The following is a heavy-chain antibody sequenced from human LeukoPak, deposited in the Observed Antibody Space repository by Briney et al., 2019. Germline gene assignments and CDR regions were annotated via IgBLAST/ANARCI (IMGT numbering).Heavy chain of an antibody. CDR1: GGSFSTYY. Sequence: SETLSLTCTVTGGSFSTYYWSWIRQPPGKGLEWIGHFYYSGSTNYNPSLKSRVTISVDTSRNQFSLKLSSVTAADTAVYYCARHAYGDHFDYWGQGTLVTVSS. J-gene: IGHJ4*02. V-gene: IGHV4-59*08. CDR3: ARHAYGDHFDY. D-gene: IGHD4-17*01. CDR2: FYYSGST.